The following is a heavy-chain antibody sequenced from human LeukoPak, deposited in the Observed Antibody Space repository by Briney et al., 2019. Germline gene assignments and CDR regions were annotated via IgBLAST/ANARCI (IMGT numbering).Heavy chain of an antibody. D-gene: IGHD3-22*01. Sequence: ASVKVSCKASGYTFTGYYMHWVRQAPGQGLEWMGWTNPNSGGTNYAQKFQGRVSMTRDTSISTAYMELSSLRSDDTAVYYCYYRVSSGYLTWGQGTLVAVSS. CDR3: YYRVSSGYLT. CDR1: GYTFTGYY. J-gene: IGHJ4*02. V-gene: IGHV1-2*02. CDR2: TNPNSGGT.